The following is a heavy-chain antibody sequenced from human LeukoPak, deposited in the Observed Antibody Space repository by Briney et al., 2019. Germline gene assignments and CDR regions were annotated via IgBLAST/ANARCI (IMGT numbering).Heavy chain of an antibody. CDR3: ARGSYQDAFDI. D-gene: IGHD3-10*01. J-gene: IGHJ3*02. CDR2: IYTSGST. CDR1: SASISTYY. Sequence: SETLSLTCTVSSASISTYYWSWIRQPAGKGLEWIGRIYTSGSTNYNPSLKSRVTISVDTSKNQFSLKLSSVTAADTAVYYCARGSYQDAFDIWGQGTMVTVSS. V-gene: IGHV4-4*07.